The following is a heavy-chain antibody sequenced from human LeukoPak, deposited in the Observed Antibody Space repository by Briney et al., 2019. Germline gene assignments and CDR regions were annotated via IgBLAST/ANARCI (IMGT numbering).Heavy chain of an antibody. CDR1: GFTFSGFG. D-gene: IGHD2-2*01. J-gene: IGHJ4*02. V-gene: IGHV3-30*18. CDR2: ISYDGSNT. Sequence: GGSLRLSCAASGFTFSGFGMHWVRQAPGTGLEWVAVISYDGSNTYYADSVKGRFTISRDNSRNTLYLQMNGLRAEDTAVYYCAKDLPASTAMGGFEYGGQGTLVTVS. CDR3: AKDLPASTAMGGFEY.